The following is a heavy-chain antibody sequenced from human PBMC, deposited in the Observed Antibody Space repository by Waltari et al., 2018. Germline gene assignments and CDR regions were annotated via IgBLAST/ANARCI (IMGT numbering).Heavy chain of an antibody. CDR3: ARDRWEPRV. V-gene: IGHV1-8*03. Sequence: QVQLVQSGAEVKKPGASVKVSCKASGYTFINYDINWGRQASGQGLEWMGWMNPKSGNTGYAQKFQGRVTITWNTSISTVYMELSSLRSDDTAVYYCARDRWEPRVWGQGTLVTVSS. J-gene: IGHJ4*02. CDR2: MNPKSGNT. CDR1: GYTFINYD. D-gene: IGHD1-26*01.